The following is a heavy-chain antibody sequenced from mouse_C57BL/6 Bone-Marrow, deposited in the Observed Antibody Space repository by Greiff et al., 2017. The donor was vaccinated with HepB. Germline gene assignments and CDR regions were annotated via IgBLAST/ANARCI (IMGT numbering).Heavy chain of an antibody. CDR1: GYTFTSYW. CDR2: IDPSDSYT. V-gene: IGHV1-59*01. D-gene: IGHD2-4*01. J-gene: IGHJ2*01. Sequence: VKLQQPGAELVRPGTSVKLSCKASGYTFTSYWMHWVKQRPGQGLEWIGVIDPSDSYTNYNQKFKGKATLTVDTSSSTAYMQLSSLTSEDSAVYYCARGVDYDYFDYWGQGTTLTVSS. CDR3: ARGVDYDYFDY.